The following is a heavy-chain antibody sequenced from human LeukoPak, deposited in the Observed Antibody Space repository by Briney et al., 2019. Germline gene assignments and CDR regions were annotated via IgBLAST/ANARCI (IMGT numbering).Heavy chain of an antibody. D-gene: IGHD3-3*01. J-gene: IGHJ4*02. CDR1: GFIFSSYW. V-gene: IGHV3-7*01. CDR2: IKQDGSEK. Sequence: PGGSLRLSCAASGFIFSSYWMSWVRQAPGKGLEWVANIKQDGSEKYYVDSVKGRFTISRDNAKNSLFLQMNSLRAEDTAVYYCARHARFEGVDYWGQGTLVTVSS. CDR3: ARHARFEGVDY.